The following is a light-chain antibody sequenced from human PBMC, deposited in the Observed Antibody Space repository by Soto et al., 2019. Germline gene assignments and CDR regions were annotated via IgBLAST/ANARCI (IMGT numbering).Light chain of an antibody. V-gene: IGKV3-11*01. Sequence: IVLTQSPATLSLSPGERATLSCRASQSISSHLVWYQQKLGQAPRLLIYDASNRATGIPARFSGSGSGTDFTLTISSLEPEDFAVYYCQQRPNWPLTFGGGTRVEIK. CDR3: QQRPNWPLT. CDR2: DAS. J-gene: IGKJ4*01. CDR1: QSISSH.